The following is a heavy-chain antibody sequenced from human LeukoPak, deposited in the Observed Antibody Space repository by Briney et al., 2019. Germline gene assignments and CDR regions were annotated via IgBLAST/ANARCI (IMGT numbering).Heavy chain of an antibody. CDR2: IIPIFGTT. V-gene: IGHV1-69*06. Sequence: ASVKVSCKASGGTFSSYAISWVRQAPGQGLEWMGGIIPIFGTTNFAQKFQGRVTITADKSTNTAYMELSSLKSEDTAVYYCARVSCGGDCYSLVATFDLWGQGTMVTVSS. CDR1: GGTFSSYA. D-gene: IGHD2-21*02. CDR3: ARVSCGGDCYSLVATFDL. J-gene: IGHJ3*01.